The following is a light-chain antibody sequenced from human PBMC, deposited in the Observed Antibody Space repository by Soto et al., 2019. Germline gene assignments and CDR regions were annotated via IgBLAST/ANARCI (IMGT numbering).Light chain of an antibody. CDR1: QSVSSSY. Sequence: ELVLTQSAGTLSLSPGERATLSCRASQSVSSSYLAWYQQKPGQAPRLFIYGASSRATGIPDRFSGSGSGTDFTLTISRLEPEDFAVYYCQQYGKTFGQGT. CDR2: GAS. J-gene: IGKJ1*01. V-gene: IGKV3-20*01. CDR3: QQYGKT.